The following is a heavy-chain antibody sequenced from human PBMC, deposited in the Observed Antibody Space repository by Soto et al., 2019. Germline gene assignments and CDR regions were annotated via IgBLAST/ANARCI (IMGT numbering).Heavy chain of an antibody. D-gene: IGHD2-2*02. Sequence: QVQLQESGPGLVKPSGTLSLTCAVSGGSISSSNWWSWVRQPPGKGLEWIGEIYHSGSTNYNPSLKGRVTISVDKSKNQFSLKLSSVTAADTAVYYCATRSCSSTSCYTRYFDLWGRGTLVTVSS. CDR1: GGSISSSNW. J-gene: IGHJ2*01. V-gene: IGHV4-4*02. CDR2: IYHSGST. CDR3: ATRSCSSTSCYTRYFDL.